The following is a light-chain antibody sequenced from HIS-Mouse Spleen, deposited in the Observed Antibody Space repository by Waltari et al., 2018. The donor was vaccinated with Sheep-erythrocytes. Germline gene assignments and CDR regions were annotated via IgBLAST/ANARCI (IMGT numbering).Light chain of an antibody. J-gene: IGLJ2*01. CDR1: KLGDNY. Sequence: SYALTQPPSVSVSPGQTASITCPGDKLGDNYACWYQQKPGQSPVLVIYQASKRPSGVPDRFSGSNSGNTATLTISGTQAMDEADYYCQAWDSSTAVFGGGTKLTVL. V-gene: IGLV3-1*01. CDR3: QAWDSSTAV. CDR2: QAS.